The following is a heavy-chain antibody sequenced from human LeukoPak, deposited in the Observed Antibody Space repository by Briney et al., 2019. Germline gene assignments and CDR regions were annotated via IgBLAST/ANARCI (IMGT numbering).Heavy chain of an antibody. J-gene: IGHJ5*02. D-gene: IGHD2-2*01. Sequence: ASVKVSCKASGYTFTSYDINWVRQATGQGLEWMGWVNPNSGNTGYAQKFQGRVTITRNTSISTAYMELSSLRSEDTAVYYCARVAGYCSSTSCYPNWFDPWGQGTLVTVSS. CDR3: ARVAGYCSSTSCYPNWFDP. V-gene: IGHV1-8*03. CDR1: GYTFTSYD. CDR2: VNPNSGNT.